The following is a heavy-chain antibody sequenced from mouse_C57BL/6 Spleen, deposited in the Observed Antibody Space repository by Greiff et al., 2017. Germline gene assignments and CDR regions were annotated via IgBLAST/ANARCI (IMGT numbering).Heavy chain of an antibody. CDR3: ARIAHSSGYLYYFDY. D-gene: IGHD3-2*02. CDR2: IWWDADK. J-gene: IGHJ2*01. V-gene: IGHV8-8*01. CDR1: GFSLSTFGMG. Sequence: QVTLKESGPGILQPSQTLSLTCSFSGFSLSTFGMGVGWIRQPSGKGLEWLAHIWWDADKYYNPALKSRLTISKDTSKKQVFLKIANVDTADTATYYCARIAHSSGYLYYFDYWGQGTTLTVSS.